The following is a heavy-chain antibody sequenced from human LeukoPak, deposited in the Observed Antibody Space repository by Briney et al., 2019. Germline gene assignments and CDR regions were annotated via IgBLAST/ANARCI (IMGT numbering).Heavy chain of an antibody. J-gene: IGHJ4*02. CDR3: ARLGYCSGDSCYGFDY. Sequence: PGGSLRLSCAASGFMFSGSAMQWVRQASGKGLEWVGRIRTKTNNYATTYSASVKGRFTISRDDSKNMAYLQMNSPKTEDTAVYYCARLGYCSGDSCYGFDYWGQGTLVTVSS. CDR1: GFMFSGSA. CDR2: IRTKTNNYAT. D-gene: IGHD2-15*01. V-gene: IGHV3-73*01.